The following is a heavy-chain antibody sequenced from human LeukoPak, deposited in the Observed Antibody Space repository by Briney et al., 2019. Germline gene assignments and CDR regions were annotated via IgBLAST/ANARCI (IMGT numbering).Heavy chain of an antibody. CDR1: GFTFSDYY. V-gene: IGHV3-11*01. CDR3: ARGFWSGSPFDY. Sequence: GGSLRLSCAASGFTFSDYYMTWIRQAPGKGLEWVSYISNSGRTIYYADSVKGRFTISRDNAKNSLYLQMNSLRAEDTAVYYCARGFWSGSPFDYWGQGTLVTVSS. CDR2: ISNSGRTI. D-gene: IGHD3-3*01. J-gene: IGHJ4*02.